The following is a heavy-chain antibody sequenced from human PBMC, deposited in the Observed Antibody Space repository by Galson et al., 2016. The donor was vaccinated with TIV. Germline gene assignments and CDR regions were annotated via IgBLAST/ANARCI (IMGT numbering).Heavy chain of an antibody. CDR2: ISSTGNFR. CDR3: TRQGVYMGYAMDV. D-gene: IGHD1-14*01. V-gene: IGHV3-21*01. J-gene: IGHJ6*02. CDR1: GLTFSNFG. Sequence: SLRLSCAASGLTFSNFGMNWVRQAPGKGLEWVSSISSTGNFRYYADSVTGRFTVSRDNAENSVYLKMSNLRGEDTAVYYCTRQGVYMGYAMDVWGQGTTVTVSS.